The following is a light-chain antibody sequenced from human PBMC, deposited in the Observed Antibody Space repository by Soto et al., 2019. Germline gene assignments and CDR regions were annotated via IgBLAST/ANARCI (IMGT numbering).Light chain of an antibody. V-gene: IGKV1-9*01. Sequence: DIQLTQSPSLLSASVGDRVTITCRASRDIDSYLAWYQLKPGKGPELLIYDASTLQSGAPSRFSGSGSGTEFTLTISSLQPEDFATYYCQQLNIYPQTFGQGTKVEIK. CDR2: DAS. J-gene: IGKJ1*01. CDR3: QQLNIYPQT. CDR1: RDIDSY.